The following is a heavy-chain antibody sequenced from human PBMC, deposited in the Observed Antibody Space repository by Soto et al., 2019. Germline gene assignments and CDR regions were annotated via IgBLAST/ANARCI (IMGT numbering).Heavy chain of an antibody. J-gene: IGHJ4*02. CDR3: ARDYGDYGPRDY. D-gene: IGHD4-17*01. CDR2: ISSSSSTI. CDR1: GFTFSSYN. Sequence: EVQLVESGGGLVQPGGSLRLSCAASGFTFSSYNMNWVRQAPGKGLEWVSYISSSSSTIYYADSVKGRFTISRDNAKNSQYRQTNSLRAEDTAVYYCARDYGDYGPRDYWGQGTLVTVSS. V-gene: IGHV3-48*01.